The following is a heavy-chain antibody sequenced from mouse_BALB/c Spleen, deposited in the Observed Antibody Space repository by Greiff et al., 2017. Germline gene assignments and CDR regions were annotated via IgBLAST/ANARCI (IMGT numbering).Heavy chain of an antibody. Sequence: DVKLVESGGGLVKPGGSLKLSCAASGFTFSDYYMYWVRQTPEKRLEWVATISAGGSYTYYPDSVKGRFTISRDNAKNNLYLQMSSLKSEDTALYYCARHYEAMDYWGQGTSVTVSS. D-gene: IGHD1-1*01. V-gene: IGHV5-4*02. CDR2: ISAGGSYT. CDR3: ARHYEAMDY. CDR1: GFTFSDYY. J-gene: IGHJ4*01.